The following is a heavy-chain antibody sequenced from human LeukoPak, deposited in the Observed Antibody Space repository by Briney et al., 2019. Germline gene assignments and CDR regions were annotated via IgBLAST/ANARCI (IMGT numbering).Heavy chain of an antibody. CDR3: ARYGPTSGWGYYYGMDV. CDR1: GFTFSSYS. V-gene: IGHV3-21*01. D-gene: IGHD3-10*01. Sequence: GGSLRLSCAASGFTFSSYSMNWVRQAPGKGLEWVSSISSSSSYIYYADSVKGRFTISRDNAKSSLYLQMNSLRAEDTAVYYWARYGPTSGWGYYYGMDVWGKGTRVTVS. J-gene: IGHJ6*04. CDR2: ISSSSSYI.